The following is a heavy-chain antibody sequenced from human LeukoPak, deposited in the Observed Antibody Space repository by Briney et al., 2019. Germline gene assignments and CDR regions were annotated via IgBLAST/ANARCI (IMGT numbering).Heavy chain of an antibody. CDR3: ARLYCSGGSCYSGGYNWFDP. CDR1: GGSISSYY. CDR2: IYYSGST. D-gene: IGHD2-15*01. V-gene: IGHV4-59*01. J-gene: IGHJ5*02. Sequence: PSEPLSLTCTVSGGSISSYYWSWIRQPPGKGLECIGYIYYSGSTNYNPSLKSRVTISVDTSKNQFSLKLSSVTAADTAVYYCARLYCSGGSCYSGGYNWFDPWGQGTLVTVSS.